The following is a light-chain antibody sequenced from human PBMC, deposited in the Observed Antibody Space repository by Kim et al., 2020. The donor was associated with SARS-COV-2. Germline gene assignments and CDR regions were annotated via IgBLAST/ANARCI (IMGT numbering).Light chain of an antibody. CDR2: KYT. CDR3: YSAADNNLV. Sequence: SVSPGQTARITCSGDVLAKKYARWFQQRPGQAPVVVIYKYTERPSGIPERFSGSSSGTTVTLTISGAQVEDEADYYCYSAADNNLVFGGGTQLTVL. V-gene: IGLV3-27*01. CDR1: VLAKKY. J-gene: IGLJ2*01.